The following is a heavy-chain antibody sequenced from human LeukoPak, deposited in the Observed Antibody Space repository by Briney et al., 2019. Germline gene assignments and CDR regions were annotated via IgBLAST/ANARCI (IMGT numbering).Heavy chain of an antibody. V-gene: IGHV3-33*01. CDR3: ARDQEVAVAGTGDI. Sequence: GGPLRLSCAASGFTFSSYGMLWVRQAAGKGLEWVAVIWYDGSNKYYADSVKGRFTISRDNSKNTLYLQMTSLRAEDTAVYYCARDQEVAVAGTGDIWGQGTMVTVSS. CDR2: IWYDGSNK. CDR1: GFTFSSYG. D-gene: IGHD6-19*01. J-gene: IGHJ3*02.